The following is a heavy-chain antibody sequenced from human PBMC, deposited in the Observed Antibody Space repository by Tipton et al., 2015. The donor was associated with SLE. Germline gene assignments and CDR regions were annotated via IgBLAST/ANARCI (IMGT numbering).Heavy chain of an antibody. J-gene: IGHJ5*02. D-gene: IGHD2-8*02. CDR2: VYYRGRT. Sequence: TLSLTCSVSGDSISSGSGWWGWIRQSPGKGLAWIGSVYYRGRTFYYLSLKSRVTISGDTSNNQFSLKLTSVTAADTAAYYCVRHVGSHWYWALDPWGQGSLVIVSS. CDR3: VRHVGSHWYWALDP. CDR1: GDSISSGSGW. V-gene: IGHV4-39*07.